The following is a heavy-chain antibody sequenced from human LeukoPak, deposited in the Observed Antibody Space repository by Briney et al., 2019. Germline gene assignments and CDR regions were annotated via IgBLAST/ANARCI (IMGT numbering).Heavy chain of an antibody. CDR2: ISYDGSNK. V-gene: IGHV3-30*18. D-gene: IGHD2-15*01. CDR1: GFTFSSYG. J-gene: IGHJ4*02. CDR3: AKSGYYFDY. Sequence: PGGSLRLSCAASGFTFSSYGMHWVRQAPGKGLEWVAVISYDGSNKYYADSVKGRFTISRDNSKNTLYPQMNSLRAEDTAVYYCAKSGYYFDYWGQGTLVTVSS.